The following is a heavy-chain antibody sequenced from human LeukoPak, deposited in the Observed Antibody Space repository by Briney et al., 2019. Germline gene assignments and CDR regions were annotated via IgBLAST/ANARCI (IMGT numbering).Heavy chain of an antibody. D-gene: IGHD1-1*01. J-gene: IGHJ4*02. CDR2: ISGDGGTT. V-gene: IGHV3-23*01. Sequence: GGSLRLSCAASGFTFSNYAMSWVRQAPGKGLEWVSAISGDGGTTFYADSVKGRFTISRDNSKNTLYLQMNSLRAEDTAVYYCAREGPGTTFDYWGQGTLVTVSS. CDR3: AREGPGTTFDY. CDR1: GFTFSNYA.